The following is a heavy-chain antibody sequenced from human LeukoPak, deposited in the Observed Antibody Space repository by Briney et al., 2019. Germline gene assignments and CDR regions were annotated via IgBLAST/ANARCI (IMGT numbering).Heavy chain of an antibody. V-gene: IGHV3-21*01. CDR1: GFTFSSYS. D-gene: IGHD3-3*01. J-gene: IGHJ4*02. Sequence: GGSLRLSCAASGFTFSSYSMNWVRQAPGKGLEWVSFISSSRSYIYYADSVKGRFTISRDNAKNSLYLQMNSLRAEDTAVYYCARDFGDYWGQGTLVTVSS. CDR3: ARDFGDY. CDR2: ISSSRSYI.